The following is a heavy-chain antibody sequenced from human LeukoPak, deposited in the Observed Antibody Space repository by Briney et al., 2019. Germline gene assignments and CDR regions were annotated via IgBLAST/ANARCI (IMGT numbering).Heavy chain of an antibody. CDR1: GFTFSRYG. CDR2: ISSSGGST. J-gene: IGHJ6*02. Sequence: PGESLRLSCSASGFTFSRYGMHWVRQAPGKGLEYVSTISSSGGSTYYAESVKGRFSISRDTSKNTLYLQMSSLRPEDTAVYYCVTGGVYSKGGMDVWGQGTTVTVSS. D-gene: IGHD2-8*01. CDR3: VTGGVYSKGGMDV. V-gene: IGHV3-64D*09.